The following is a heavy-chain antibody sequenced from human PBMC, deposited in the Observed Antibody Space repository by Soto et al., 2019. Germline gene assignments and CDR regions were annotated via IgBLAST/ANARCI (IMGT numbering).Heavy chain of an antibody. CDR3: ASVWGKGTS. CDR1: GGSISGGGYS. V-gene: IGHV4-30-2*01. CDR2: IYHSGST. D-gene: IGHD3-16*01. Sequence: QLQLQESGSGLVKPSQTLSLTCAVSGGSISGGGYSWSWIRQPPGKGLEWIGYIYHSGSTYYNPSLQSRVTISVDRAKNQFSLKLSSVTAADTAVYYCASVWGKGTSWGQGTLVTVSS. J-gene: IGHJ4*02.